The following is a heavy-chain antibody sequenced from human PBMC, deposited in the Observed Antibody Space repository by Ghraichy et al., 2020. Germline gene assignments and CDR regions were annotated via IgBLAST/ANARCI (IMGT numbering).Heavy chain of an antibody. CDR3: AKEGCSSTSCYVPRGAFDY. CDR1: GFTFSSYA. V-gene: IGHV3-23*01. D-gene: IGHD2-2*01. J-gene: IGHJ4*02. CDR2: ISGSGGST. Sequence: GGSLRLSCAASGFTFSSYAMSWVRQAPGKGLEWVSAISGSGGSTYYADSVKGRFTISRDNSKNTLYLQMNSLRAEDTAVYYCAKEGCSSTSCYVPRGAFDYWGQGTLVTVSS.